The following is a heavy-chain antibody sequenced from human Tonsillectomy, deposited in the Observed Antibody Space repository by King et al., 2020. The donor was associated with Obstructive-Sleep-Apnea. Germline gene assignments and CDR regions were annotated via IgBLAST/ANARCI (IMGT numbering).Heavy chain of an antibody. D-gene: IGHD3-10*01. CDR3: ASDDRITGYDRITSVGGY. CDR1: GYTFTDYY. CDR2: INPASGFT. Sequence: VQLVESGAEVKKPGASWKVSCKASGYTFTDYYLHWVRQAPGQWLKWLGWINPASGFTNYAQNFQAWVTMTRHTSISTAYMELIKLSSDDTAVYFGASDDRITGYDRITSVGGYWGQGTLVTVSS. V-gene: IGHV1-2*04. J-gene: IGHJ4*02.